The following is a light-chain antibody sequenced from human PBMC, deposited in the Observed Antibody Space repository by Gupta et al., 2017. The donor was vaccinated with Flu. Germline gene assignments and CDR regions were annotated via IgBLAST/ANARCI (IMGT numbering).Light chain of an antibody. CDR1: SSNIGAGYD. J-gene: IGLJ3*02. CDR3: QSYDTSLSGWV. Sequence: TISCTGSSSNIGAGYDVHWYQQHPGRAPKVLIYGSSNRPSGVPDRFFGSKSGISASLAITGLQAEDEADYYCQSYDTSLSGWVFGGGTKVTAL. CDR2: GSS. V-gene: IGLV1-40*01.